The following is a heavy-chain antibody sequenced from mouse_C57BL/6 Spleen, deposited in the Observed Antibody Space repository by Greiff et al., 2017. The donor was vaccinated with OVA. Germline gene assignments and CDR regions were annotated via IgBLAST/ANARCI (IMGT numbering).Heavy chain of an antibody. CDR3: ARGRGYYGYDGFAY. D-gene: IGHD2-2*01. CDR1: GYTFTSYW. J-gene: IGHJ3*01. CDR2: IYPGSGST. V-gene: IGHV1-55*01. Sequence: QVQLKQPGAELVKPGASVKMSCKASGYTFTSYWITWVKQRPGHGLEWIGDIYPGSGSTNYNEKFKSKATLTVDTSSSTAYMQLSSLTSEDSAVYYCARGRGYYGYDGFAYWGQGTLVTVSA.